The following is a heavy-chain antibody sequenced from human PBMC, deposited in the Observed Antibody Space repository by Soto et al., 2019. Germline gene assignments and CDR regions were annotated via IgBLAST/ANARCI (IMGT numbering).Heavy chain of an antibody. CDR1: GGSFSGYY. J-gene: IGHJ4*02. CDR2: INHSGST. V-gene: IGHV4-34*01. Sequence: PSETLSLTCAVYGGSFSGYYWSWIRQPPGKGLEWIGEINHSGSTNYNPSLKSRVTISVDTSKNQFSLKLSSVTAADTAVYYCERGEVTGTPLWYWGQGTLVTVSS. CDR3: ERGEVTGTPLWY. D-gene: IGHD1-20*01.